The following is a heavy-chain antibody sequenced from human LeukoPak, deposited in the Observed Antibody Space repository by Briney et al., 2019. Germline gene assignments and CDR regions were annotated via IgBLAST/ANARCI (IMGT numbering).Heavy chain of an antibody. D-gene: IGHD3-22*01. J-gene: IGHJ4*02. CDR1: GYSISSGYY. CDR2: IYHSGST. V-gene: IGHV4-38-2*02. CDR3: ARIMYYYDSSGYCPPQYYFDY. Sequence: SETLSLTCTVSGYSISSGYYWGWIRQPPGKGLEWIGSIYHSGSTYYNPPLKSRVTISVDTSKDQFSLKLSSVTAADTAVYYCARIMYYYDSSGYCPPQYYFDYWGQGTLVTVSS.